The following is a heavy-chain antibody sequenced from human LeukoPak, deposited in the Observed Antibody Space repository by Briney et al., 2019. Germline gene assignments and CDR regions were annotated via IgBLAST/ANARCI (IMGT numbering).Heavy chain of an antibody. CDR1: GFSFTNYW. CDR2: VYPGDSET. Sequence: PGESLKISCKGSGFSFTNYWLGWVRPMPGKGLEWMGIVYPGDSETRYSTSFQGQVDISAAKTSSTAYLQCSSLKASDTAMYYCARQAQPATYYFYYMDVWGKGTTVTVSS. J-gene: IGHJ6*03. V-gene: IGHV5-51*01. CDR3: ARQAQPATYYFYYMDV.